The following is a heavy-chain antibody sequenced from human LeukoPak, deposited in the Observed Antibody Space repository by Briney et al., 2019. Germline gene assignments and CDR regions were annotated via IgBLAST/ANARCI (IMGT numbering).Heavy chain of an antibody. D-gene: IGHD3-10*01. J-gene: IGHJ4*02. Sequence: SETLSLTCTVSGGSISTFYWTWIRQPPGKGLEWIGEINHSGSTNYNPSLKSRVTISVDTSKNQFSLKLSSVTAADTAVYYCARVPRRYGSGSYPDYWGQGTLVTVSS. CDR3: ARVPRRYGSGSYPDY. CDR1: GGSISTFY. CDR2: INHSGST. V-gene: IGHV4-34*01.